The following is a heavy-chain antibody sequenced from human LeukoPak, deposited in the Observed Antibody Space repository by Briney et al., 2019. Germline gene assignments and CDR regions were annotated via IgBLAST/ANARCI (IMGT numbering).Heavy chain of an antibody. CDR3: ALPNWAGDY. CDR1: GFTVSSNY. V-gene: IGHV3-66*01. J-gene: IGHJ4*02. Sequence: GGSLRLSCAASGFTVSSNYMNWVRQTPGKGLEWVSVIYSGGSTYYADSVKDRFTVSRDNSKNTLYLQMNSLRAEDTAVYYCALPNWAGDYWGQGTLVTVSS. D-gene: IGHD7-27*01. CDR2: IYSGGST.